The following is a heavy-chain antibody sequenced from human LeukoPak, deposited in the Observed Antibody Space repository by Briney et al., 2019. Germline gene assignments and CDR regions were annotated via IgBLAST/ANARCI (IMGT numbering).Heavy chain of an antibody. CDR3: ARDLVYYYDSSGKRTGAFDI. D-gene: IGHD3-22*01. Sequence: AETLSLTCSVSCGSISSYYGSWIRQPPGKGREGCGYIYYSGSTNYNPSLKSRVTISVDTSKNQFSLKLSSVTAADTAVYYCARDLVYYYDSSGKRTGAFDIWGQGTMVTVSS. J-gene: IGHJ3*02. V-gene: IGHV4-59*01. CDR1: CGSISSYY. CDR2: IYYSGST.